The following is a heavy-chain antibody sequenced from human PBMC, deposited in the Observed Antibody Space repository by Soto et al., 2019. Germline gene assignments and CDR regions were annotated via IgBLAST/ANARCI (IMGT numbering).Heavy chain of an antibody. CDR3: AREYTAMVTGYYFDY. V-gene: IGHV3-30-3*01. Sequence: QVQLVESGGGVVQPGRSPRLSCAASGFIFSKYAMHWVRQAPGKGLEWVAVISYDGSKKYYADSVKGRFTISRDNSKNTLYLQMNSLRAEDTAVYYCAREYTAMVTGYYFDYWGQGTLVTVSS. D-gene: IGHD5-18*01. J-gene: IGHJ4*02. CDR2: ISYDGSKK. CDR1: GFIFSKYA.